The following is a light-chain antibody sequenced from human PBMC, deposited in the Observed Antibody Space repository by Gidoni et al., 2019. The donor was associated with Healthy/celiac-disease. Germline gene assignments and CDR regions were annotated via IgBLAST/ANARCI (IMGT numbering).Light chain of an antibody. CDR3: QQANSFPWT. CDR2: AAT. CDR1: QGISSW. Sequence: DIQMTQSPSSVSASVGDRVTITCRASQGISSWLAWYHQKPGKAPKLLIYAATSLQSRVPSRFSGSGSGTDCTLTISSLQPEDFATYYCQQANSFPWTFXQXTKVEIK. V-gene: IGKV1-12*02. J-gene: IGKJ1*01.